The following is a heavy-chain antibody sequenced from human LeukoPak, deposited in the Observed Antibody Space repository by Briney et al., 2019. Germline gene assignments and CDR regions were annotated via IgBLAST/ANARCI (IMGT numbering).Heavy chain of an antibody. V-gene: IGHV5-51*01. Sequence: SXKIXXXXSXYSXTNYWIGWVRQMXGXGLEWMGIIYPGDSDTRYSPSFQGQVTISADKSISTAYLQWSSLKASDTAMYYCARHVGGYYDDAFDIWGQGTMVTVSS. CDR2: IYPGDSDT. J-gene: IGHJ3*02. CDR3: ARHVGGYYDDAFDI. D-gene: IGHD1-26*01. CDR1: XYSXTNYW.